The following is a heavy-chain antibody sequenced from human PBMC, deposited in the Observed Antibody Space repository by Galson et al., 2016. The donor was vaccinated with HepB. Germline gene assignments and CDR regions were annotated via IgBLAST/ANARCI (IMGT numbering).Heavy chain of an antibody. CDR3: ARYSDGTLDF. Sequence: SLRLSCAASGFTFSDYYMTWIRQAPGKGLQWVSSISGGPGSPTSIYYADSVKGRFNISSDSAKNSLYLQMHSLRAEDTAVYYCARYSDGTLDFWGRGTLVTVSS. CDR2: ISGGPGSPTSI. D-gene: IGHD1-1*01. V-gene: IGHV3-11*04. J-gene: IGHJ4*02. CDR1: GFTFSDYY.